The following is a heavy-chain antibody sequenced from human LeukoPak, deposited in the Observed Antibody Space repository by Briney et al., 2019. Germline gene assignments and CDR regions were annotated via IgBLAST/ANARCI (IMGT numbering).Heavy chain of an antibody. J-gene: IGHJ6*03. CDR1: GFTFSDYY. Sequence: GGSLRLSCAASGFTFSDYYMSWIRQAPGKGLGWVSYISSSGSTIYYADSVKGRFTISRDNAKNSLYLQMNSLRAEDTAVYYCARDAPMTTVTYYYYMDVWGKGNTVTVSS. CDR2: ISSSGSTI. CDR3: ARDAPMTTVTYYYYMDV. V-gene: IGHV3-11*04. D-gene: IGHD4-11*01.